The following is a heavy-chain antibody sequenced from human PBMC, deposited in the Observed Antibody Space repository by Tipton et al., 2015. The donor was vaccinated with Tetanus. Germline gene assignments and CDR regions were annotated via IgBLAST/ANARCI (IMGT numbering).Heavy chain of an antibody. CDR2: IYYSGSS. D-gene: IGHD5-12*01. J-gene: IGHJ4*02. CDR3: ARPGVGGYSGYYFDF. Sequence: TLSLTCTVSGGSISGSSYYWGWIRQPPGKGLEWIGSIYYSGSSYYNPTLKGRVTISVDTSKNQFSLKLDSVTAADAAVYYCARPGVGGYSGYYFDFWGQGTVVTVSS. V-gene: IGHV4-39*01. CDR1: GGSISGSSYY.